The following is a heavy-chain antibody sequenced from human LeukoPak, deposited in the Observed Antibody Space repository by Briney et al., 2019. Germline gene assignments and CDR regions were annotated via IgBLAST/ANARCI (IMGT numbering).Heavy chain of an antibody. Sequence: SETLSLTCIVSGGSISISSYYWGWIRQPPGKGLEWIGSTHYSGSTQYNPSLRSRVTISVDTFKNQFSLKLSSVTATDTAVYYCARHSTIFGVVRESWGQGSLVTVSS. D-gene: IGHD3-3*01. CDR3: ARHSTIFGVVRES. J-gene: IGHJ5*02. CDR1: GGSISISSYY. V-gene: IGHV4-39*01. CDR2: THYSGST.